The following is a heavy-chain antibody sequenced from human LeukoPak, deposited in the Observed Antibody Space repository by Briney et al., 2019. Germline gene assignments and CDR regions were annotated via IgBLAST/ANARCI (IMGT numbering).Heavy chain of an antibody. CDR1: GYTFTNYA. CDR3: ARGPTTYYYDSSGHDDAFDI. Sequence: ASVKVSCKASGYTFTNYAMNWVRQAPGQRLEWMGWINAGNGNTKYSQEFQGRVTITRDTSASTAYMELSSLRSEDMAVYYCARGPTTYYYDSSGHDDAFDIWGQGTMVTVSS. CDR2: INAGNGNT. D-gene: IGHD3-22*01. J-gene: IGHJ3*02. V-gene: IGHV1-3*03.